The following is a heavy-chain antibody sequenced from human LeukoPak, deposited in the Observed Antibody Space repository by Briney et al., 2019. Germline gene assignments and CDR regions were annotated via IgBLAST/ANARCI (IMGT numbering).Heavy chain of an antibody. Sequence: GGSLRLSCAASGFIFSNYAMSWVRQAPGKGLEWVSGILDSGSSTFYADSVKGRFTISRDNSKNTLDLQMNSLRAEDTAVYYCARHFAYSSSSYFDYWGQGSLVTVSS. J-gene: IGHJ4*02. CDR1: GFIFSNYA. CDR3: ARHFAYSSSSYFDY. D-gene: IGHD6-6*01. CDR2: ILDSGSST. V-gene: IGHV3-23*01.